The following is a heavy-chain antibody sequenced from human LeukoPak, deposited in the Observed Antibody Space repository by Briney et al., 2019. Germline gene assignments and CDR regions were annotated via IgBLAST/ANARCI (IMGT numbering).Heavy chain of an antibody. J-gene: IGHJ6*03. CDR2: IYTSGST. D-gene: IGHD2-2*02. CDR1: GGSISSGSYY. V-gene: IGHV4-61*02. Sequence: SETLSLTCTVSGGSISSGSYYWSWIRQPAGKGLEWIGRIYTSGSTNYNPSLKSRVTISVDTSKNQFCLKLSSVTAADTDVYYCARERQLYTYYYYYYMDVWGKGTTVTVSS. CDR3: ARERQLYTYYYYYYMDV.